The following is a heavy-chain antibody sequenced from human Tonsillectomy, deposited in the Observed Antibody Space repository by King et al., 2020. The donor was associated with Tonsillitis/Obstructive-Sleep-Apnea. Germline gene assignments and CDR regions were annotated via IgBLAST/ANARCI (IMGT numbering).Heavy chain of an antibody. CDR2: IYNSGST. V-gene: IGHV4-59*01. CDR1: GGSISSNS. CDR3: AREVVSVAVPGRNGMDV. D-gene: IGHD2-2*01. Sequence: VQLQESGPGLVKPSETLSLTCTVSGGSISSNSWSWIRQPPGKGLEWIGYIYNSGSTNYSPSLKSRVTIAVDTSKNQFSLKLSSVTAADTAVYYCAREVVSVAVPGRNGMDVWGQGTTVTVSS. J-gene: IGHJ6*02.